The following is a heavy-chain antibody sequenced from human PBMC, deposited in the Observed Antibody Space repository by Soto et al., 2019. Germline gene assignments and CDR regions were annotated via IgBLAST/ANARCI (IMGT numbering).Heavy chain of an antibody. CDR2: ISYDGSNK. Sequence: GGSLRLSCAASGFTCSSYAMHWVRQAPGKGLEWGAVISYDGSNKYYADSVTRRFTISRDNSKNTLYLQMNTLRAEDTALYYCAKGQGYSYDSFTMDVCGRGTTVTASS. V-gene: IGHV3-30-3*01. CDR3: AKGQGYSYDSFTMDV. D-gene: IGHD5-18*01. CDR1: GFTCSSYA. J-gene: IGHJ6*02.